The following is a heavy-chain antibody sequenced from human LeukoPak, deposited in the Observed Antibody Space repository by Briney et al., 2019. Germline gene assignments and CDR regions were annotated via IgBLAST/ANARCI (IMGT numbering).Heavy chain of an antibody. CDR2: IIPIFGTA. CDR3: ARESPSLSRLRRSNWFDP. V-gene: IGHV1-69*05. Sequence: SVKVSCKASGGTFSSYAISWVRQAPGQGLEWMGGIIPIFGTANYAQKFQGRATITTDKSTSTAYMEPSSLRSEGTGVDYCARESPSLSRLRRSNWFDPWGQGTLVTVSS. J-gene: IGHJ5*02. D-gene: IGHD2-2*01. CDR1: GGTFSSYA.